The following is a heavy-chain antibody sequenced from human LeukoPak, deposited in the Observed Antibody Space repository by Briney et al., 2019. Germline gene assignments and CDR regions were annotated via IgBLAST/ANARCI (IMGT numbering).Heavy chain of an antibody. CDR2: IYYIGNT. V-gene: IGHV4-61*01. CDR1: GGSVSKATHH. D-gene: IGHD6-19*01. Sequence: LESLSLTCTVSGGSVSKATHHWGWARHPPGRGLEWLAYIYYIGNTNYNPSLKSRATISIDTSKNLFSQTLSSVTAADTAVYYCARFRSSGWYYFDSWGEGMPVSVSS. J-gene: IGHJ4*02. CDR3: ARFRSSGWYYFDS.